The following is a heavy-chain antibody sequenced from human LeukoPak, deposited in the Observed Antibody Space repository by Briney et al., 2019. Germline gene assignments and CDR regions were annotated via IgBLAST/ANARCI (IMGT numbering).Heavy chain of an antibody. D-gene: IGHD4-17*01. J-gene: IGHJ4*02. V-gene: IGHV1-2*02. Sequence: GASVKVSCKASGYTFTGYYMHWVRQAPGQGLEWMGWINPNSGGTNYAQKFQGRVTMTRDTSISTAYMELSRLRSDDTAVYYCARSHLSTVTTYGIDYWGQGTLVTVSS. CDR3: ARSHLSTVTTYGIDY. CDR1: GYTFTGYY. CDR2: INPNSGGT.